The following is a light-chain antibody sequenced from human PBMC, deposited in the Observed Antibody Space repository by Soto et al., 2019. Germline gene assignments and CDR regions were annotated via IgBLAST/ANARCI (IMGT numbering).Light chain of an antibody. CDR3: QQYNSWTWT. CDR2: DAS. CDR1: QSIIGY. J-gene: IGKJ1*01. V-gene: IGKV1-5*01. Sequence: IEMTQSPSTLSASVGDRVTITCRASQSIIGYLAWYQQKPGKAPKLLIYDASNLESGVPSRFSGSGSGTEFTLTISSLQPDDFATYYCQQYNSWTWTFGQGTKVDIK.